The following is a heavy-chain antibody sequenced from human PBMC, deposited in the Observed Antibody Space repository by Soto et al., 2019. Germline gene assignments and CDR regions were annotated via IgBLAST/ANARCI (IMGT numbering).Heavy chain of an antibody. Sequence: GGSLRLSCAASGFTFDDYAMHWVRQVPGKGLEWVSGMSWDSGKIAYADSVKGRFTISRDNAKNSLYLQMSSLRAEDSALYYCVKDIGSSNYYYGMDVWGQGTTVTDSS. V-gene: IGHV3-9*01. CDR1: GFTFDDYA. J-gene: IGHJ6*02. CDR2: MSWDSGKI. CDR3: VKDIGSSNYYYGMDV. D-gene: IGHD2-2*01.